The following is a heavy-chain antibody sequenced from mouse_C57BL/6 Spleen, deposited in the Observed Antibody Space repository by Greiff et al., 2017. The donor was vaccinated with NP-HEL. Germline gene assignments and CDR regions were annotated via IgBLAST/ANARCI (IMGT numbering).Heavy chain of an antibody. CDR2: INPYNGGT. V-gene: IGHV1-19*01. CDR1: GYTFTDYY. J-gene: IGHJ2*01. CDR3: ARGQLRLKGYFDY. D-gene: IGHD3-2*02. Sequence: VQLQQSGPVLVKPGASVKMSCKASGYTFTDYYMNWVKQSHGKSLEWIGVINPYNGGTSYNQKFKGKATLTVDKSSSTAYMELNSLTSEDSAVYYCARGQLRLKGYFDYWGQGTTLTVSS.